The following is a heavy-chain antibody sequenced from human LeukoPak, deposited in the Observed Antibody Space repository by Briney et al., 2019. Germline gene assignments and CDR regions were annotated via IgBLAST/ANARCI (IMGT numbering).Heavy chain of an antibody. CDR2: ISYDGSNK. J-gene: IGHJ2*01. CDR1: GFTFSSYA. Sequence: GGSLRLSCAASGFTFSSYAMHWVRQAPGKGLEWVAVISYDGSNKYYADSVKGRFTISRDNSKNTLYLQMNSLRAEDTAVYYCARHQATYSSTWYRYLDLWGRGTLVTVSS. CDR3: ARHQATYSSTWYRYLDL. D-gene: IGHD6-13*01. V-gene: IGHV3-30-3*01.